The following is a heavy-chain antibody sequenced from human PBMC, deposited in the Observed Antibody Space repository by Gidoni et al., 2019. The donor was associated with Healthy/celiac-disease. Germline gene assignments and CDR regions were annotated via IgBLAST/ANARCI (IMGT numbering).Heavy chain of an antibody. CDR2: ISSSSSYI. D-gene: IGHD3-3*01. CDR1: GFTFSSYS. J-gene: IGHJ4*02. Sequence: EVQLVESGGGLVKHGGSLRLSCAASGFTFSSYSMNWVRQAPGKGLEWVSSISSSSSYIYYADSVKGRFTISRDNAKNSLYLQMNSLRAEDTAVYYCARASVEGFDYWGQGTLVTVSS. CDR3: ARASVEGFDY. V-gene: IGHV3-21*01.